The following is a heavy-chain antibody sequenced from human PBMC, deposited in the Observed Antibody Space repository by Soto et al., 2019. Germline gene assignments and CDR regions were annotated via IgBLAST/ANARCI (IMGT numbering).Heavy chain of an antibody. CDR1: GGTFSSYT. CDR3: ARPGSRDDYFDY. CDR2: IIPILGIA. Sequence: QVQLVQSGAEVKKPRSSVKVSCKASGGTFSSYTISWVRQAPGQGLEWMGRIIPILGIANYAQKFQGRVTITADKSTSTAYMELSSLRSEDTAVYYCARPGSRDDYFDYWGQGTLVTVSS. V-gene: IGHV1-69*02. J-gene: IGHJ4*02. D-gene: IGHD3-10*01.